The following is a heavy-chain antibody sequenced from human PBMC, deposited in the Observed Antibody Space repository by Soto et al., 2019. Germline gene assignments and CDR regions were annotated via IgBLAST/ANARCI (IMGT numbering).Heavy chain of an antibody. CDR1: GFTFSSYG. Sequence: GGSLRLSCAASGFTFSSYGMHWVRQDPGKGLEWVAVIWYDGSNKYYADSVKGRFTISSDNSKNTLYLQMNSLRAEDTAVYYCARGGQPLYYSYDSSGYYNTFDIWGQGTMVTVSS. D-gene: IGHD3-22*01. J-gene: IGHJ3*02. V-gene: IGHV3-33*01. CDR2: IWYDGSNK. CDR3: ARGGQPLYYSYDSSGYYNTFDI.